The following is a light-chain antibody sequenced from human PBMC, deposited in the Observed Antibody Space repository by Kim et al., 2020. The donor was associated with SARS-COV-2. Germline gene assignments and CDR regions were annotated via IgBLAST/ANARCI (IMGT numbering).Light chain of an antibody. J-gene: IGLJ2*01. V-gene: IGLV3-19*01. CDR1: SLRSYY. CDR3: NSRDSRGYHLV. CDR2: GKN. Sequence: SSELTQDPAVSVALGQTVRITCQGDSLRSYYANWYQQKPGQAPVLVIYGKNNRPSGIPDRFSGSSPENTASLTITEAQAEDEADYYCNSRDSRGYHLVFG.